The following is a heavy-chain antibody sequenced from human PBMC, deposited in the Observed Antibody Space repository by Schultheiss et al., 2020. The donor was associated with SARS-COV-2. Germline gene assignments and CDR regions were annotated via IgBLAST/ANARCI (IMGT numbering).Heavy chain of an antibody. Sequence: SVKVSCKASGGTFSSYAISWVRQAPGQGLEWMGGIIPIFGTANYAQKFQGRVTITADESTSTAYMELSSLRSDDTAVYYCARAKSTVTSYYYYGMDVWGQGTTVTVSS. D-gene: IGHD4-17*01. CDR2: IIPIFGTA. J-gene: IGHJ6*02. CDR1: GGTFSSYA. CDR3: ARAKSTVTSYYYYGMDV. V-gene: IGHV1-69*13.